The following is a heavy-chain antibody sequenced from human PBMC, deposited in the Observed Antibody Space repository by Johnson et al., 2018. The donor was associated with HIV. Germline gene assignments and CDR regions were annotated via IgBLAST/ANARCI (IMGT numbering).Heavy chain of an antibody. CDR3: ARAVCRGGRCYSHDACDI. J-gene: IGHJ3*02. CDR2: IGTAGDT. D-gene: IGHD2-15*01. Sequence: VQLVESGGGLTQPGGSLRLSCAASGFTFSSYDMHWVRQATGKGLEWVSTIGTAGDTYYPGSVKGRFTVSREDAKNSLYLQMNTLRAGDTALYYCARAVCRGGRCYSHDACDIGGQGTMVTVSS. CDR1: GFTFSSYD. V-gene: IGHV3-13*01.